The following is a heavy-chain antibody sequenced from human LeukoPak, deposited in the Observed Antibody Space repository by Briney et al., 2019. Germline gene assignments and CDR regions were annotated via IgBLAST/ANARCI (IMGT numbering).Heavy chain of an antibody. CDR1: GGSISSYY. J-gene: IGHJ4*02. V-gene: IGHV4-59*01. CDR3: ARVADSSSWYIDY. D-gene: IGHD6-13*01. CDR2: IYYSGST. Sequence: RTSETLSLTCTVSGGSISSYYWSWIRQPPGKGLEWIGYIYYSGSTNYNPSLKSRVTISVDTSKNQFSLKLSSVTAADTAVYYCARVADSSSWYIDYWGQGTLVTVSS.